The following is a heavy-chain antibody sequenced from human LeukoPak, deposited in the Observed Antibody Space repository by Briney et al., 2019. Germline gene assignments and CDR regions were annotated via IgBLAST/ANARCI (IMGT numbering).Heavy chain of an antibody. CDR2: LYTSGRS. D-gene: IGHD6-19*01. J-gene: IGHJ4*02. Sequence: ASETLSLTCTVSGDSVSTYDWSWIRQPAGKGLEWIGRLYTSGRSNHNPSLKSRVTMSVDTSKSQFFLRLTSVTAADTAVYFCARDWGSGWYYFDYWGQGMLVTVSS. V-gene: IGHV4-4*07. CDR3: ARDWGSGWYYFDY. CDR1: GDSVSTYD.